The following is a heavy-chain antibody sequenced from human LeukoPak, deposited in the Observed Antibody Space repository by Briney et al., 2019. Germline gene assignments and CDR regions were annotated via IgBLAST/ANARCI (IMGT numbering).Heavy chain of an antibody. CDR3: ARVNVIAIRLYYYYYMDV. CDR2: IYTSGST. V-gene: IGHV4-61*02. CDR1: GGSISSGSYY. J-gene: IGHJ6*03. Sequence: SQTLSLTCTVSGGSISSGSYYWSWIRQPAGKGLEWIGRIYTSGSTNYNPSLKSRVTISVDTSKNQFSLKLSSVTAADTAVYYCARVNVIAIRLYYYYYMDVWGKGTTVTVSS. D-gene: IGHD2-21*01.